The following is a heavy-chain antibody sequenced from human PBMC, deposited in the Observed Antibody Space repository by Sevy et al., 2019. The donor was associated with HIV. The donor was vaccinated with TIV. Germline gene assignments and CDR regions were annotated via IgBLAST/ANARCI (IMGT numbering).Heavy chain of an antibody. Sequence: GGSLRLSCAASGFTFSSYAMHWVRQTPGKGLEWVAVISYDGSSKYYADSVKGRFTISRDNSKNTLYLQMNSLRAEDTAVYYCARDQHNQAAALSYYFDYWGQGTLVTVSS. V-gene: IGHV3-30-3*01. CDR3: ARDQHNQAAALSYYFDY. CDR2: ISYDGSSK. CDR1: GFTFSSYA. D-gene: IGHD6-13*01. J-gene: IGHJ4*02.